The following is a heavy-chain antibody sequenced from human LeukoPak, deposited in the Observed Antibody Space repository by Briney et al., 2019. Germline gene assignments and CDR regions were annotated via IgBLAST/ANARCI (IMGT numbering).Heavy chain of an antibody. Sequence: GASVKVSCKASGGTFSSYAISWVRQAPGQGLEWMGGIIPIFGTANYAQKFQGRVTITADESTSTAYMELSSLRSEDTAVYYCASRGGGLSMARFKFGPWGQGTLVTVSS. CDR1: GGTFSSYA. CDR3: ASRGGGLSMARFKFGP. J-gene: IGHJ5*02. CDR2: IIPIFGTA. V-gene: IGHV1-69*13. D-gene: IGHD3-16*02.